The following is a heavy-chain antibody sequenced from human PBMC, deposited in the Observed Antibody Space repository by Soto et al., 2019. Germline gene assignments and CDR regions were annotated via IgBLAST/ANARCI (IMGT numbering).Heavy chain of an antibody. CDR2: ISWNSGGI. J-gene: IGHJ4*02. D-gene: IGHD6-13*01. Sequence: GGSLRLSCAASGFTFSSYWMHWVRQAPGKGLEWVSGISWNSGGIAYADSVKGRFTISRDDAKNYLYLQMNSLRPEDTALYYCLKDMGTSTWYGKYYFDYWGQGTLVTVSS. V-gene: IGHV3-9*01. CDR3: LKDMGTSTWYGKYYFDY. CDR1: GFTFSSYW.